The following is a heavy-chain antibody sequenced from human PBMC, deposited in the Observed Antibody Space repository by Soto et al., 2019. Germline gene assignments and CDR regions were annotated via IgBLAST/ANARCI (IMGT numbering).Heavy chain of an antibody. D-gene: IGHD1-1*01. J-gene: IGHJ5*02. CDR1: GGSISSYY. V-gene: IGHV4-59*01. CDR2: IYYSGST. Sequence: PSETLSLTCTVSGGSISSYYWSWIRQPPGKGLEWIGYIYYSGSTNYNPSLKSRVTISVDTSKNQFSLKLSSVTAAETAVYYCASGIGGRDAYNLGWFDPWDQGALVTVSS. CDR3: ASGIGGRDAYNLGWFDP.